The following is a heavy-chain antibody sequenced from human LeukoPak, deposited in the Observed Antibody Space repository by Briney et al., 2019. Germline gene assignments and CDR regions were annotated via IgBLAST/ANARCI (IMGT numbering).Heavy chain of an antibody. CDR1: GGSISSYY. D-gene: IGHD1-26*01. CDR2: IYYSGST. CDR3: AGVSGSYLDYYFDY. J-gene: IGHJ4*02. Sequence: PSETLSLTCTVSGGSISSYYWSWIRQPPGKGLERIGYIYYSGSTNYNPSLKSRVTISVETSKNQFSLKLSSVTAADTAVYYCAGVSGSYLDYYFDYWGQGTLVTVSS. V-gene: IGHV4-59*12.